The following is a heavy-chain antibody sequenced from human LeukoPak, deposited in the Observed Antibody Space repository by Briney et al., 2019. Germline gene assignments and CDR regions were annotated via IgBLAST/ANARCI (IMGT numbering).Heavy chain of an antibody. CDR3: AKRLGDQRAFDY. D-gene: IGHD2-21*02. J-gene: IGHJ4*02. Sequence: GGSLRLSCAVSGFTFSNAWMSWFRQAPGKGREWVGRIKSKTDGGTTDYAAPVKCRLTISRDDSKNMLYLQMNSLKTEDTAVYYCAKRLGDQRAFDYWGQGTLVTVSS. V-gene: IGHV3-15*01. CDR1: GFTFSNAW. CDR2: IKSKTDGGTT.